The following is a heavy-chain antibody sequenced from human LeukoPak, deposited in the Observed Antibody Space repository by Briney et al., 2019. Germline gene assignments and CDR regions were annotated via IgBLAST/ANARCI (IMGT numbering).Heavy chain of an antibody. CDR1: GFTFSSYW. V-gene: IGHV3-7*04. CDR2: IKQDGSEK. CDR3: ARGNYYYGSGSYLPAYYYYYGMDV. D-gene: IGHD3-10*01. Sequence: GGPLRLSCAASGFTFSSYWMSWVRQAPGKGLEWVANIKQDGSEKYYVDSVKGRFTISRDNAKNSLYLQMNSLRAEDTAVYYCARGNYYYGSGSYLPAYYYYYGMDVWGQGTTVTVSS. J-gene: IGHJ6*02.